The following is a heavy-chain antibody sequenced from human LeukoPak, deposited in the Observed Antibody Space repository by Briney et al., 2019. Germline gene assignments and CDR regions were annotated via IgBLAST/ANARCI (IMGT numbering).Heavy chain of an antibody. CDR1: GYTLTELS. CDR3: VHVRGVIMAFDY. D-gene: IGHD3-10*01. Sequence: ASVKVSCKVSGYTLTELSMHWVRQAPGKGLEWMGGFDPEDGETIYAQKLQGRVTMTTDTSTSTAYMELRSLRSDDTAVYYCVHVRGVIMAFDYWGQGTLVTVSS. J-gene: IGHJ4*02. CDR2: FDPEDGET. V-gene: IGHV1-24*01.